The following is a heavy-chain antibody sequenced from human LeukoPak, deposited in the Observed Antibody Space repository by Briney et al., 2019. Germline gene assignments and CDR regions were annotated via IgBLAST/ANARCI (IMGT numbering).Heavy chain of an antibody. CDR1: GFTFSSYS. V-gene: IGHV3-48*04. CDR2: ISDSSSTI. CDR3: ARDSTWLLDY. J-gene: IGHJ4*02. D-gene: IGHD6-19*01. Sequence: GGSLRFSCAASGFTFSSYSMNWVRQAPGKGLEWVSYISDSSSTIYYADSVKGRFTISRDNTKNVLYLQMNSLRADDTAVYFCARDSTWLLDYWGQGTLITVSS.